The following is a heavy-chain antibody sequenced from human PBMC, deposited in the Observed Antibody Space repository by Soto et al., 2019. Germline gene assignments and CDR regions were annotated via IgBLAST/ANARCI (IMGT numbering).Heavy chain of an antibody. J-gene: IGHJ5*02. V-gene: IGHV3-7*01. D-gene: IGHD6-6*01. CDR3: ARETEYSSSSVWFDP. CDR1: GFTFSSYW. CDR2: IKQDGSEK. Sequence: QPGGSLRLSCAASGFTFSSYWMSWVRQAPGKGLEWVANIKQDGSEKYYVDSVKGRFTISRDNAKNSLYLQMNSLRAEDTAVYYCARETEYSSSSVWFDPWGQGTLVTVSS.